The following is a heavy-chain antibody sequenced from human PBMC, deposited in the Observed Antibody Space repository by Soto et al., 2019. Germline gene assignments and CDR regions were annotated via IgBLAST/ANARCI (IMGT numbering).Heavy chain of an antibody. V-gene: IGHV4-61*01. D-gene: IGHD4-4*01. J-gene: IGHJ6*02. CDR1: GGSVSSGSYY. Sequence: PSETLSLTCTVSGGSVSSGSYYWSWIRQPPGKGLEWIGYIYYSGSTNYNPSLKSRVTISVDTSKNQFSLKLSSVTAADTAVYYCARGNPKYYYYGMDVWGQGTTGTVS. CDR3: ARGNPKYYYYGMDV. CDR2: IYYSGST.